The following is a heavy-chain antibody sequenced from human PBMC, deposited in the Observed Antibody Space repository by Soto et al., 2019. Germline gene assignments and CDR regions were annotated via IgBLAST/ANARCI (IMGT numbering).Heavy chain of an antibody. CDR3: AKVRYSSPMGYYYGMDV. V-gene: IGHV1-69*01. J-gene: IGHJ6*02. CDR1: RVAFSKFI. Sequence: QAQLEQSGGEVKKPGSSVKVSCKASRVAFSKFIVTWVRQAPGLGLEWVGGIIPIFGTANYAQKFQGRVTITEDESTSTSYMEVNNLSSEDTAVYYCAKVRYSSPMGYYYGMDVWGQGTTVTVSS. CDR2: IIPIFGTA. D-gene: IGHD6-19*01.